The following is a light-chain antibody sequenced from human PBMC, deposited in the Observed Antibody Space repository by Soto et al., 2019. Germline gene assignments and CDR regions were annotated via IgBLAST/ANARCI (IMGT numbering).Light chain of an antibody. Sequence: EIVLTQSPATLSLSPGERAALSCGASQSVSSNYLAWYQQKPGLAPRLLIYDASRRATGIPDMFSGSGYGADFILSISRLEPEDFAVYYCQQYGSSPWTFGQGTKVEFK. V-gene: IGKV3D-20*01. CDR1: QSVSSNY. CDR2: DAS. CDR3: QQYGSSPWT. J-gene: IGKJ1*01.